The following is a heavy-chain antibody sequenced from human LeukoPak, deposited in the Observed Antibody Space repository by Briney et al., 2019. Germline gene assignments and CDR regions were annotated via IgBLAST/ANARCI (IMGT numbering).Heavy chain of an antibody. CDR3: ARVGRGDYTWGSYSFDY. J-gene: IGHJ4*02. D-gene: IGHD3-16*01. CDR1: GGSISSSSYY. V-gene: IGHV4-61*01. Sequence: SETLSLTCTVSGGSISSSSYYWSWIRQPPGKGLEWIGYISNSGSTNYNPSLKSRVTISVDTSKDQFSLRLSSVTAADTAVYYCARVGRGDYTWGSYSFDYWGQGTLVTVSS. CDR2: ISNSGST.